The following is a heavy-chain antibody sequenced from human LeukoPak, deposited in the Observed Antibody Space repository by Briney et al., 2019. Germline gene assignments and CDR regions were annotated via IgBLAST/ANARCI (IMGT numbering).Heavy chain of an antibody. V-gene: IGHV1-2*02. CDR3: ASQTAIVNYYCYHMDV. CDR1: GYTFTGYY. CDR2: INSNSGGT. D-gene: IGHD5-18*01. J-gene: IGHJ6*03. Sequence: ASVRVSCKASGYTFTGYYIHWVRQAPGQGLEWMGWINSNSGGTNYAQKFQGRVTMTRDTSISTAYMELSRLTSDDTAVYYCASQTAIVNYYCYHMDVWGKGTTVTVSS.